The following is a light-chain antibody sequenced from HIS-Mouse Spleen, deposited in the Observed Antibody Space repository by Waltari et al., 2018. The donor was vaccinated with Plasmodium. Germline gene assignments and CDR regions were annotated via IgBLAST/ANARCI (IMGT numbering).Light chain of an antibody. V-gene: IGLV2-23*01. CDR1: SSHVGSYNL. CDR2: EGS. Sequence: QSALTQPASVSGSPGQSFTSTCTGTSSHVGSYNLVSWYQQHPGKAPKLMFYEGSTRPSGVSNPFSGSKSGKTASLTISGLQAEDEADYYCCSYAGSSTWVFGGGTKLTVL. CDR3: CSYAGSSTWV. J-gene: IGLJ3*02.